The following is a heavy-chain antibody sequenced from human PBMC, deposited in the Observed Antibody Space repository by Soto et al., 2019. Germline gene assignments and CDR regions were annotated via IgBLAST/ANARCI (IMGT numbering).Heavy chain of an antibody. CDR3: AKLVRY. CDR1: GLTFSSSS. J-gene: IGHJ4*02. CDR2: ITGGGGST. D-gene: IGHD6-6*01. V-gene: IGHV3-23*01. Sequence: EVQLLESGGGLVQPGGSLRLSCVASGLTFSSSSMSWVRQAPGKGLEWVSVITGGGGSTFYADSVKGRFTISRDNSKNTLYLQMNSLRAEDAAVYFCAKLVRYWGQGTLVTVSS.